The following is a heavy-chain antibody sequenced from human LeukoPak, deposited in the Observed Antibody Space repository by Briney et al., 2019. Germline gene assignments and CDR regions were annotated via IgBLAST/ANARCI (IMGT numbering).Heavy chain of an antibody. CDR2: IYYSGST. CDR3: ARDTVAGNGFDY. V-gene: IGHV4-30-4*08. D-gene: IGHD6-19*01. Sequence: SETLSLTCTVSTGSISSGDYYWSWIRQPPGKGLEWIGYIYYSGSTYYNPSLKSRLTTSVDTSKNQFSLKLSSVTAADTAVYYCARDTVAGNGFDYWGQGTLVTVSS. J-gene: IGHJ4*02. CDR1: TGSISSGDYY.